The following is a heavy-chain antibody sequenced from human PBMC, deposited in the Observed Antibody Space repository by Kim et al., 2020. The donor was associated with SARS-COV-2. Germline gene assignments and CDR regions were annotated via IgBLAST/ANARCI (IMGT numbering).Heavy chain of an antibody. CDR3: ARDPQPYSSAPYVGWFDP. V-gene: IGHV3-30*04. D-gene: IGHD6-19*01. CDR1: GFTFSSYA. J-gene: IGHJ5*02. Sequence: GGSLRLSCAASGFTFSSYAMHWVRQAPGKGLEWVAVISYDGSNKYYADSVKGRFTISRDNSKNTLYLQMNSLRAEDTAVYYCARDPQPYSSAPYVGWFDPWGQGTLVTVSS. CDR2: ISYDGSNK.